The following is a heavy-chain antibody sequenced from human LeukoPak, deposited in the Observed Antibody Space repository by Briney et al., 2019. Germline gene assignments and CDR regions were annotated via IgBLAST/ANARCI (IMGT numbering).Heavy chain of an antibody. CDR1: GFTFHDYA. Sequence: GGSLRLSCTVSGFTFHDYAMYWVRQAPGKGLEWVSGITWNSGKIAYADSVMGRFTISRDNAKNSLYLQMNSLKPEDAALYYCVKATSTYGDSDLWGDGTLVIVSS. J-gene: IGHJ2*01. V-gene: IGHV3-9*01. D-gene: IGHD4-17*01. CDR2: ITWNSGKI. CDR3: VKATSTYGDSDL.